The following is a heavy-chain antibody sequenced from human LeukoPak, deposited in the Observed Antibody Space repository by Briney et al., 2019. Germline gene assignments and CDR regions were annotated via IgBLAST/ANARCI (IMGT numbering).Heavy chain of an antibody. CDR1: GFTFSSYA. CDR2: ISGTSGSI. Sequence: GGSLRLSCAASGFTFSSYAMSWVRQAPGKGLEWVAYISGTSGSIYYADSVKGRFSIARDNAKNPLYLQMNSLRAEDTAVYFCARDEPGGGATTNDYWGQGTLVTVSS. V-gene: IGHV3-48*01. J-gene: IGHJ4*02. D-gene: IGHD1-26*01. CDR3: ARDEPGGGATTNDY.